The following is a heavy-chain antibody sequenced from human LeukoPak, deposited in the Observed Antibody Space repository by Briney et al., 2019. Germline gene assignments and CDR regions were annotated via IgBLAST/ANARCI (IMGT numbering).Heavy chain of an antibody. Sequence: SLRLSCAASGFTFDDYAMHWVRHAPGKGLEWVSGISWNSGSIGYADSVKGRFTISRDNAKNSLYLQMNSLRAEDTAVYFFVRQRFLDWLVPYFDSWGQGTLVAVSS. J-gene: IGHJ4*02. D-gene: IGHD3-3*01. V-gene: IGHV3-9*01. CDR1: GFTFDDYA. CDR3: VRQRFLDWLVPYFDS. CDR2: ISWNSGSI.